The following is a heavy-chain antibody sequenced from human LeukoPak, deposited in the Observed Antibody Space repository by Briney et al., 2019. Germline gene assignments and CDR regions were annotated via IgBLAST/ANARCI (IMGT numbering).Heavy chain of an antibody. V-gene: IGHV3-11*01. CDR3: ARDRHRLNNYYDSSGYRFDY. D-gene: IGHD3-22*01. Sequence: GGSLRLSCAASGFTFSDYYMSWIRQAPGKGLEWVSYISGSGSTIYYADSVKGRFTISRDNAKNSLYLQMNSLRAEDTAVYYCARDRHRLNNYYDSSGYRFDYWGQGTLVTVSS. CDR2: ISGSGSTI. CDR1: GFTFSDYY. J-gene: IGHJ4*02.